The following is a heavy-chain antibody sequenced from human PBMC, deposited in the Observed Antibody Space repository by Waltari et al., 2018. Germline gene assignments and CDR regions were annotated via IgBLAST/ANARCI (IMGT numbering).Heavy chain of an antibody. V-gene: IGHV4-31*03. Sequence: QVQLQESGPGLVKPSQTLSLTCTVSGGSISSGGYYWSWIRQHPGKGLEWIGYIYYSGRTYYNPSLKSRVTISVDTSKNQFSLKLSSVTAADTAVYYCARGYGDYLPEYFQHWGQGTLVTVSS. J-gene: IGHJ1*01. CDR3: ARGYGDYLPEYFQH. CDR1: GGSISSGGYY. CDR2: IYYSGRT. D-gene: IGHD4-17*01.